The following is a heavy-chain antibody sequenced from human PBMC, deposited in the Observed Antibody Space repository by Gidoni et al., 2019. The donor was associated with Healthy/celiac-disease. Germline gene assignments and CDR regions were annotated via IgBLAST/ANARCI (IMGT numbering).Heavy chain of an antibody. J-gene: IGHJ5*02. Sequence: RIIPIFGTANYAQKFQGRVTITADESTSTAYMELSSLRSEDTAVYYCARTSLVATIEVGTPENWFDPWGQGTLVTVSS. D-gene: IGHD5-12*01. CDR2: IIPIFGTA. CDR3: ARTSLVATIEVGTPENWFDP. V-gene: IGHV1-69*15.